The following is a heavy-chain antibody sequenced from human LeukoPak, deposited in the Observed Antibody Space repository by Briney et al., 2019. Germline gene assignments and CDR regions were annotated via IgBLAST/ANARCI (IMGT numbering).Heavy chain of an antibody. CDR3: ARGTMDYMDV. Sequence: SENLSLTCTVSGGSISSYYWSWIRQPPGKGLEWIGYIYYSGSTNYNPSLKSRVTISVDTSKNQFSLKLSSVTAADTAVYYCARGTMDYMDVWGKGTTVTVSS. J-gene: IGHJ6*03. V-gene: IGHV4-59*01. CDR1: GGSISSYY. CDR2: IYYSGST.